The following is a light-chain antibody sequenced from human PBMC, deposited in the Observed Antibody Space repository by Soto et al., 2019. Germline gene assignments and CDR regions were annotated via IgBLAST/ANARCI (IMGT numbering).Light chain of an antibody. J-gene: IGKJ2*01. CDR2: WAS. CDR1: QSVLYSSNNKNY. Sequence: DIVMTQSPDSLAVSLGERATINCKSSQSVLYSSNNKNYLAWYQQKPGQPPKLLIYWASTRESGVPDRFSGSGSGTDFTLTISSLQDEDVAVYCCQQYYSIPYTFGQGTKLEIK. V-gene: IGKV4-1*01. CDR3: QQYYSIPYT.